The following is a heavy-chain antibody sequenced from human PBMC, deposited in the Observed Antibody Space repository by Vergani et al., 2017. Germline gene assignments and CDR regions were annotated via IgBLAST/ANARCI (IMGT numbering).Heavy chain of an antibody. V-gene: IGHV3-15*07. CDR3: TTDPRYCGDGSCYCLRDHHSYGMDV. J-gene: IGHJ6*02. Sequence: EVQLVESGGGIVKPGGSLRLSCVASGFSFRNAWMNWVRRTPGKGLEWVGRIKSTFDRGTTDYAAAVKGRFTISRDDSKNTLFLQMNGLKTEDIGVYYCTTDPRYCGDGSCYCLRDHHSYGMDVWGQGTTVTVSS. D-gene: IGHD2-21*01. CDR1: GFSFRNAW. CDR2: IKSTFDRGTT.